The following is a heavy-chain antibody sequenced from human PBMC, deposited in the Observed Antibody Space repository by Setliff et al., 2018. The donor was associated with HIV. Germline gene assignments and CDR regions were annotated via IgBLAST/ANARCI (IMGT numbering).Heavy chain of an antibody. CDR2: IHSSGST. CDR3: ARDLGSGHFDY. Sequence: SETLSLTCTVSGGSVNDFYCNWIRQPPGKGPEWIGYIHSSGSTIYNPSLKSRATFAVDTARSQFSLNLRTVTAADTAVYYCARDLGSGHFDYWGQGTLVTVSS. CDR1: GGSVNDFY. J-gene: IGHJ4*02. V-gene: IGHV4-59*02.